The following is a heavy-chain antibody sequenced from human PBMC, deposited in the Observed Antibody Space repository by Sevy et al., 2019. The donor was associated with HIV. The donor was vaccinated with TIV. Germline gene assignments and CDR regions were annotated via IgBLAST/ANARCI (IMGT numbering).Heavy chain of an antibody. CDR1: GYTFTSYY. J-gene: IGHJ4*02. CDR2: INPSGGST. V-gene: IGHV1-46*01. D-gene: IGHD4-17*01. Sequence: ASVKVSCKASGYTFTSYYMHWVRQAPGQGLEWMGIINPSGGSTSYAQKFQGRVTMTRDTSPSTVYMELRSLRSEDTAVNYCATGAPLRPHDYWGQGTLVTVSS. CDR3: ATGAPLRPHDY.